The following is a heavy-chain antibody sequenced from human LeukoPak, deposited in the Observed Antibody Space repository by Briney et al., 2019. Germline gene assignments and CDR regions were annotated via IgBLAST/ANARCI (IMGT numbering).Heavy chain of an antibody. Sequence: PSQTLSLTCAVSGGSISSGGYSWSWIRQPPGKGLEWIGYIYHSGSTYYNPSLKSRVTISVDRSKNQFSLKLSSVTAADTAVYYCARGTNDYRLNWFDPWGQGNLVTVSS. CDR3: ARGTNDYRLNWFDP. CDR1: GGSISSGGYS. D-gene: IGHD4-11*01. CDR2: IYHSGST. J-gene: IGHJ5*02. V-gene: IGHV4-30-2*01.